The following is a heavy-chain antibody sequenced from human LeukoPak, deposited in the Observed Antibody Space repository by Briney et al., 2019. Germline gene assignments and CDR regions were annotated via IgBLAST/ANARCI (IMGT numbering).Heavy chain of an antibody. CDR3: AVWYYYDSSGYYTRFDY. J-gene: IGHJ4*02. D-gene: IGHD3-22*01. CDR2: IYYSGST. CDR1: GGSISSSSYY. V-gene: IGHV4-39*01. Sequence: SSETLSLTCTASGGSISSSSYYWGWIRQPPGKGLEWIGSIYYSGSTYYNPSLKSRVTISVDTSKNQFSLKLSSVTAADTAVYYCAVWYYYDSSGYYTRFDYWGQGTLVTVSS.